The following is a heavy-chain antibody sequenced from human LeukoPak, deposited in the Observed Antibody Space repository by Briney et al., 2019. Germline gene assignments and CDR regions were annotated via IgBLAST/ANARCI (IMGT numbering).Heavy chain of an antibody. D-gene: IGHD3-22*01. Sequence: GGSLRLSCAASGFTFSSYEMNWVRQAPGKGLEWVSYISSSGSTIYYADSVKGRFTISRDNAKNSLYLQMNSLRAEDTAVYYCAKPPASSGWLLHYCYYMDVWGKGTTVTISS. CDR3: AKPPASSGWLLHYCYYMDV. CDR1: GFTFSSYE. J-gene: IGHJ6*03. V-gene: IGHV3-48*03. CDR2: ISSSGSTI.